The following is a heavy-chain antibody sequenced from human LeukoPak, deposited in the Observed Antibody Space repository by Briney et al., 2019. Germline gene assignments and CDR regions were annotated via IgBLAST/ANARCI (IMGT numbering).Heavy chain of an antibody. D-gene: IGHD4-17*01. CDR1: GGSIIGHW. V-gene: IGHV4-59*08. CDR2: VFYSGSN. Sequence: SETLSLTCSVSGGSIIGHWWSWIRQPPGKGLEWIGDVFYSGSNNYNPSLKSRLTISLDTSKNQFSLNLRSVTATDTAMYYCARRNTADASIDFWGQGTLVSASS. CDR3: ARRNTADASIDF. J-gene: IGHJ4*02.